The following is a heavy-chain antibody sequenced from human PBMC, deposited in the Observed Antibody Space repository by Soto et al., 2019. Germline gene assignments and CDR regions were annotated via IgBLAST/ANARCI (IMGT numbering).Heavy chain of an antibody. CDR1: GYTFTSYG. CDR2: ISAYNGNT. D-gene: IGHD3-22*01. V-gene: IGHV1-18*01. J-gene: IGHJ3*02. Sequence: QVQLVQSGAEVKKPGASVKVSCKASGYTFTSYGISWGRQAPGQGLEWMGWISAYNGNTNYAQKLQGKVTMTTDTSPDKAYKELGRLESDDTAVYYCASVGVVDYDAFDIWGQGTMVTVSS. CDR3: ASVGVVDYDAFDI.